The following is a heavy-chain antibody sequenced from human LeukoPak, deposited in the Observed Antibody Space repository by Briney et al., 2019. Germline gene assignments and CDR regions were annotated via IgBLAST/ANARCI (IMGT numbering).Heavy chain of an antibody. J-gene: IGHJ4*02. V-gene: IGHV4-59*12. CDR1: GGSISSYY. CDR3: ARGRGVDY. Sequence: SETLSLTCTVSGGSISSYYWNWIRQPPGKGLEWIGYIYYSGTTNYNPSLKSRVSMSVDTSKNQFSLKLSSVTAADTAVYYCARGRGVDYWGQGTLVTVSS. D-gene: IGHD2-8*01. CDR2: IYYSGTT.